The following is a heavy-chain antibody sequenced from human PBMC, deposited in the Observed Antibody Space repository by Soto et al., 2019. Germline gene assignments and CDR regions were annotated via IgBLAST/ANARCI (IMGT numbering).Heavy chain of an antibody. J-gene: IGHJ4*02. CDR1: GFTFTNNG. Sequence: EVQLVESGGGLVQPGGSLRLSCAASGFTFTNNGMQWVRQAPGKGLVWVSRISVDGSDTIYSDSVKGRFTISRDNAKNMLYLQMNSVRAEDTAVYYCTRETPIVDHWGQGALVTVSS. D-gene: IGHD2-15*01. CDR2: ISVDGSDT. V-gene: IGHV3-74*01. CDR3: TRETPIVDH.